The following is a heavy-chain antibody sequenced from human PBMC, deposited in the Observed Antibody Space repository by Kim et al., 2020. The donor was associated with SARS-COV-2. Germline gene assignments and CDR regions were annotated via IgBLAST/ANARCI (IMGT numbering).Heavy chain of an antibody. Sequence: SETLSLTCTVSGGSISSSSYYWGWIRQPPGKGLEWIGSIYYSGSTYYNPSLKSRVTISVDTSKNQFSLKLSSVTAADTAVYYCARHPSRWLPDYWGQGTLVTVSS. D-gene: IGHD5-12*01. CDR3: ARHPSRWLPDY. CDR1: GGSISSSSYY. J-gene: IGHJ4*02. CDR2: IYYSGST. V-gene: IGHV4-39*01.